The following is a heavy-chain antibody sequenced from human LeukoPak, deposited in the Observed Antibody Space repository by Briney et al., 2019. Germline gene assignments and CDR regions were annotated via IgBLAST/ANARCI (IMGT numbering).Heavy chain of an antibody. V-gene: IGHV3-23*01. D-gene: IGHD3-10*01. Sequence: PGGSLRLSCAASGFTCSSYAMSWVRKAPGKGLEWVSAISGSGGSTYYADSVQGRFTISRDNSKNTLYLQMSSLRAEDTAVYYCAKGRVRGPDAFDIWGQGTMVTVSS. J-gene: IGHJ3*02. CDR1: GFTCSSYA. CDR3: AKGRVRGPDAFDI. CDR2: ISGSGGST.